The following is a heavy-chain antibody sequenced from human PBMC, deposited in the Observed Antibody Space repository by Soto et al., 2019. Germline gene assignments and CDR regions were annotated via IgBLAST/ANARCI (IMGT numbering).Heavy chain of an antibody. CDR2: INPNSGGT. V-gene: IGHV1-2*02. D-gene: IGHD6-19*01. CDR1: GYTFTGYY. CDR3: AREKVAAVAGTFGFDY. J-gene: IGHJ4*02. Sequence: ASVKVSCKASGYTFTGYYMHWVRQAPGQGLEWMGWINPNSGGTNYAQKFQGRVTMTRDTSISTAYMELSRLRSDDTAVYYCAREKVAAVAGTFGFDYWGQGTLVTVSS.